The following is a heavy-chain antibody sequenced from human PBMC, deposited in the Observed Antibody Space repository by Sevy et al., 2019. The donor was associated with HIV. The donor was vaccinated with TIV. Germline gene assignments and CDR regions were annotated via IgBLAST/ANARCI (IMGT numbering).Heavy chain of an antibody. Sequence: GGSLRLSCAVSGFTFRSYGMHWVRQVSGKGLEWVSHIITTGALTSYAHSVKGRLTITRDNAGNSLYLQMNSLRDEDTAVYYCARGRRDGSSLFFDYWGQGTLVTVSS. V-gene: IGHV3-48*02. CDR3: ARGRRDGSSLFFDY. J-gene: IGHJ4*02. D-gene: IGHD3-16*02. CDR2: IITTGALT. CDR1: GFTFRSYG.